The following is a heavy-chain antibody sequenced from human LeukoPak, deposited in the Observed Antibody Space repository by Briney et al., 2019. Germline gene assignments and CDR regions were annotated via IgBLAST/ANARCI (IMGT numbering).Heavy chain of an antibody. CDR3: ARDRRDGYNYGYFDY. V-gene: IGHV1-18*01. CDR2: ISADNGNT. Sequence: GASVKVSCKTSGYTFTNQAISWVRQAPGQGLEWMGWISADNGNTNYAQNFQGRVSMTTDTSTTTAYMELRSLRSDDTAVYYCARDRRDGYNYGYFDYWGQGTLVTVSS. D-gene: IGHD5-24*01. CDR1: GYTFTNQA. J-gene: IGHJ4*02.